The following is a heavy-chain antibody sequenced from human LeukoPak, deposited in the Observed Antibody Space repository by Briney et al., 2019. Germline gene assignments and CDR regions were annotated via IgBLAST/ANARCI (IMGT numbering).Heavy chain of an antibody. CDR1: GGSISSYY. Sequence: SETLSLTCTVSGGSISSYYWSWIRQPPGKGLEWIGYIYYSGRTNYNPSLKSRVTISVDTSKNQISLKLSSVTAADTAVYYCASSDRPVHPLDYWGQGTLVTVSS. D-gene: IGHD2-15*01. V-gene: IGHV4-59*01. J-gene: IGHJ4*02. CDR2: IYYSGRT. CDR3: ASSDRPVHPLDY.